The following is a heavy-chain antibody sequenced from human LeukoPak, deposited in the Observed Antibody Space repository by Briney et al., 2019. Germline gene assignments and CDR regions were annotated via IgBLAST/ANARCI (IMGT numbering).Heavy chain of an antibody. Sequence: SETLSLTCTVSGGSISNYYWSWIRQPPGKGLEWIGYIYSSGSTSYNPSLKSRVTMSVDTSKNQFSLKLNSVTAADTAVYHCARGYSRDWGLQYFQHWGQGTLDTVSS. CDR2: IYSSGST. D-gene: IGHD6-19*01. V-gene: IGHV4-59*01. CDR3: ARGYSRDWGLQYFQH. CDR1: GGSISNYY. J-gene: IGHJ1*01.